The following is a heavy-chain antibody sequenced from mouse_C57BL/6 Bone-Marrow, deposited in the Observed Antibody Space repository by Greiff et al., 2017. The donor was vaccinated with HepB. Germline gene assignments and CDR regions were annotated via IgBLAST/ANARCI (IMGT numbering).Heavy chain of an antibody. CDR1: GFSLTSYG. J-gene: IGHJ1*03. CDR2: IWSGGST. D-gene: IGHD2-3*01. Sequence: VQLQQSGPGLVQPSQSLSITCTVSGFSLTSYGVHWVRQSPGKGLEWLGVIWSGGSTDYNAAFISRLSISKDNSKSQVFFKMNSLQADDTAIYYCARKDDGYPHWYCDVWGTGTTVTVSS. V-gene: IGHV2-2*01. CDR3: ARKDDGYPHWYCDV.